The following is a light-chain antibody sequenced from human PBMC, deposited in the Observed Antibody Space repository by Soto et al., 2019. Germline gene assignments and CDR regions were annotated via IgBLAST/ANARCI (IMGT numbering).Light chain of an antibody. Sequence: AIQMTQSPSSLSASVGDRVTITCRASQGIRNDLGWYQQKPGKAPKLLIYATSSLQSGVPSRFSGSGSGTDFTLTFSSLQPEDFATYYCLQDSNYPRTFGQGTKVEIK. CDR2: ATS. CDR1: QGIRND. J-gene: IGKJ1*01. V-gene: IGKV1-6*01. CDR3: LQDSNYPRT.